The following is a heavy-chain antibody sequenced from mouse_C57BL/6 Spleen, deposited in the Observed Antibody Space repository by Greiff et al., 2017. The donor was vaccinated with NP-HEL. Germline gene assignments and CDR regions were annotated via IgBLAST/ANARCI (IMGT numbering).Heavy chain of an antibody. Sequence: QVQLKQSGPELVKPGASVKISCKASGYAFSSSWMNWVKQRPGKGLEWIGRIYPGDRDTNYNGKFKGKAKLTADKSSSTAYMQLSSQTSEDSAVYFCARGGTWDYWGQGTTLTVSS. CDR3: ARGGTWDY. V-gene: IGHV1-82*01. D-gene: IGHD3-3*01. CDR1: GYAFSSSW. J-gene: IGHJ2*01. CDR2: IYPGDRDT.